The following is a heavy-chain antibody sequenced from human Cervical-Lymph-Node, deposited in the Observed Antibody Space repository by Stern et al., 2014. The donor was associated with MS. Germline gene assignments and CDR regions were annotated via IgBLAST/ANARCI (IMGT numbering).Heavy chain of an antibody. Sequence: VHLVESGGGVVQPGRSLRLSCAASGFTFSNYAFYWVRQAPGKGLEWVTVISYDGNHKSYADSVKGRFTISRDNSRNTVFLQMNSLRPEDTALYYCARHRAVAGTPHFDYWGQGTLVTVSS. D-gene: IGHD6-13*01. CDR2: ISYDGNHK. V-gene: IGHV3-30-3*01. J-gene: IGHJ4*02. CDR3: ARHRAVAGTPHFDY. CDR1: GFTFSNYA.